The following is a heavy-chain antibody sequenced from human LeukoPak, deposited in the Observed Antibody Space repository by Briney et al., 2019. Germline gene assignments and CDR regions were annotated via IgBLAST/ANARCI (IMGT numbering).Heavy chain of an antibody. CDR2: INPSGCST. CDR1: GYTFTSYY. CDR3: ARVLDACTHYYDSSGYFDY. Sequence: GAPVKASCKASGYTFTSYYMHWVRHAPGPGLEWMGIINPSGCSTSYAQKFQRRVTMTTDMSTNTVYMELNSLRSEDTAAYYCARVLDACTHYYDSSGYFDYWGLGTLVTVSS. D-gene: IGHD3-22*01. J-gene: IGHJ4*02. V-gene: IGHV1-46*01.